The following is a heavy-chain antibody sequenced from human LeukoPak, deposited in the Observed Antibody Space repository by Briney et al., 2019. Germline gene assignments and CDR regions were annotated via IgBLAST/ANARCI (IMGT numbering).Heavy chain of an antibody. V-gene: IGHV4-39*01. CDR2: IYYSGST. D-gene: IGHD3-22*01. Sequence: PSETLSLTCTVSGGSISSSSYYWGWIRQPPGKGLEWIGSIYYSGSTYYNPSLKSRVTISVDTSKNQFSLKLSSVTAADTAVYYCARGGYYDSSGNYGVITWIVRDYYYYMDVWGKGTTVTVSS. J-gene: IGHJ6*03. CDR3: ARGGYYDSSGNYGVITWIVRDYYYYMDV. CDR1: GGSISSSSYY.